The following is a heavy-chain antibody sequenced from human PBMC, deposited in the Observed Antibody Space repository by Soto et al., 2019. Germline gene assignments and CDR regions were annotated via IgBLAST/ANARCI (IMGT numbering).Heavy chain of an antibody. V-gene: IGHV1-2*02. CDR2: INPNTGGT. CDR3: ARGGVDTTPFDP. Sequence: QVQLVQSGAEVKKPGASVKVSCKASGYTFTGYYMHWVRQAPGQGLEWMGWINPNTGGTNYVQQFQGRVTMTRDTSIRTAYMELSSLRSDDTAVYYCARGGVDTTPFDPWGQGTLVTVSS. CDR1: GYTFTGYY. J-gene: IGHJ5*02. D-gene: IGHD1-1*01.